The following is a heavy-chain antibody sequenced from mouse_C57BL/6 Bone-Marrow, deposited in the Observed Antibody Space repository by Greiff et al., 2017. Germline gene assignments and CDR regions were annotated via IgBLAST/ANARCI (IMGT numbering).Heavy chain of an antibody. D-gene: IGHD1-1*01. Sequence: VQLQQPGAELVRPGTSVKLSCKASGYTFTSYWMHWVKQRPGQGLEWIGVIDPSDSYTNYNQKFKGKATLTVATSSSTAYMQLSSLTSEDSAVYYCARITTVVATDYWGQGTTLTVSS. CDR3: ARITTVVATDY. CDR1: GYTFTSYW. J-gene: IGHJ2*01. V-gene: IGHV1-59*01. CDR2: IDPSDSYT.